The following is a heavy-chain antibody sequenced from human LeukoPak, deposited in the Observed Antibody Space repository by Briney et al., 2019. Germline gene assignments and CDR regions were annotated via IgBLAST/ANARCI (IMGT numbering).Heavy chain of an antibody. CDR2: IYYSGST. V-gene: IGHV4-39*01. CDR3: ARNLGYSYGYVAYYFDY. J-gene: IGHJ4*02. CDR1: GGSISTTNYY. D-gene: IGHD5-18*01. Sequence: PSETLSLTCTVSGGSISTTNYYWGWIRQPPGKGLEWIGSIYYSGSTYYNPSLKSRVTISVDTSKNQFSLKLSSVTAADTAVYYCARNLGYSYGYVAYYFDYWGQGTLVTVSS.